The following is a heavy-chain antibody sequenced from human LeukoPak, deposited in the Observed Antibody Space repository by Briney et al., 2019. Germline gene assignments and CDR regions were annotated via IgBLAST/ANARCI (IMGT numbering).Heavy chain of an antibody. Sequence: GGSLRLSCAASGFTYRSYAMSWVRRAPGKGLEWVSAISGSGASTYYADSVKGRFTISRDNSKNTLYTQMNSLRAEDTAIYYCAKDRAGGYCSGKSCYVFDYWGQGTLVTVSS. CDR1: GFTYRSYA. CDR3: AKDRAGGYCSGKSCYVFDY. CDR2: ISGSGAST. D-gene: IGHD2-15*01. V-gene: IGHV3-23*01. J-gene: IGHJ4*02.